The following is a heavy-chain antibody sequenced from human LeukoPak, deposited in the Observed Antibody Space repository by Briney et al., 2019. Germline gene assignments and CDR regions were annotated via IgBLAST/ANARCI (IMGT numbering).Heavy chain of an antibody. CDR2: INPSGGST. D-gene: IGHD5-12*01. J-gene: IGHJ6*03. CDR3: AREGYSGYDSSYYYYYMDV. Sequence: ASVKVSCKASGYTFTSYYMHWVRQAPGQGLEWMGIINPSGGSTSYAQKFQGRVTMTRDMSTSTVYMELSSLRSEDTAVYYCAREGYSGYDSSYYYYYMDVWGKGTTVTVSS. CDR1: GYTFTSYY. V-gene: IGHV1-46*01.